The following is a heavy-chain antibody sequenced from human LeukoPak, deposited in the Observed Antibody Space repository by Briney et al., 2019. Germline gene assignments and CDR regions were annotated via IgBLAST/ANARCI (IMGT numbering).Heavy chain of an antibody. CDR1: GYTFTDYY. D-gene: IGHD6-6*01. Sequence: ASVKVSCKVSGYTFTDYYMQWVQQAPGKGLEWMGLVDPEDGETIYAEKFQGRVTITADTSTDTAYMELSSLRSEDTAVYYCAARGSSSSGFGYMDVWGKGTTVTVSS. CDR3: AARGSSSSGFGYMDV. V-gene: IGHV1-69-2*01. J-gene: IGHJ6*03. CDR2: VDPEDGET.